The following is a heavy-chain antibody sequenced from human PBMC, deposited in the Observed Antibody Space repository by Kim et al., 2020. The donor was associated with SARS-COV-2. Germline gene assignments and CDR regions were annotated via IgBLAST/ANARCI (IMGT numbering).Heavy chain of an antibody. CDR3: ARDSSSSWGFDY. D-gene: IGHD6-13*01. Sequence: YAQKFQGRDTMTRDTSTSTVYMELSSLRSEDTAVYYCARDSSSSWGFDYWGQGTLVTVSS. V-gene: IGHV1-46*01. J-gene: IGHJ4*02.